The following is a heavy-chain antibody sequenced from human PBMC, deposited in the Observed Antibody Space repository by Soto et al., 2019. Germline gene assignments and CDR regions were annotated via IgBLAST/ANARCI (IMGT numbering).Heavy chain of an antibody. J-gene: IGHJ6*02. V-gene: IGHV4-4*02. Sequence: QVQLQESGPGLVKPSGTLSLTCAVSGGSISSSNWWSWVRQPPGKGLEWIGEIYHSGSTNYNPSLKSRGTRSVDKSKNQFSLKLSSGTAADTAVYECASSARRLYGMGVWGQGTTVTVSS. CDR1: GGSISSSNW. CDR2: IYHSGST. CDR3: ASSARRLYGMGV. D-gene: IGHD6-25*01.